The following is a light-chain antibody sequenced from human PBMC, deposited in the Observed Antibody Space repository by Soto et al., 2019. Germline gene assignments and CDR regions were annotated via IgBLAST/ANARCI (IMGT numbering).Light chain of an antibody. CDR3: QHYNKWPPWT. CDR2: NSL. J-gene: IGKJ1*01. V-gene: IGKV3-15*01. Sequence: EIVMTQSPATLSVSPGESATLSCRASRSVSTNLAWYQQKPGQPPRLVIYNSLSRAAGVPARFSGSGSGTEFTLTISSLQSEDVAVYYCQHYNKWPPWTFGQGTKV. CDR1: RSVSTN.